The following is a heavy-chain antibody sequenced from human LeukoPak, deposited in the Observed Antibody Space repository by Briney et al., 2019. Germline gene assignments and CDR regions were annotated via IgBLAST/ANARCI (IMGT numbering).Heavy chain of an antibody. J-gene: IGHJ4*02. CDR1: GGTFSSYA. Sequence: SVKVSCKASGGTFSSYAISWVRQAPGQGLEWMGGIIPIFGTANYTQKFQGRVTITADKSTSTAYMELSSLRSEDTAVYYCARDRIPSGWYDYWGQGTLVTVSS. D-gene: IGHD6-19*01. CDR2: IIPIFGTA. V-gene: IGHV1-69*06. CDR3: ARDRIPSGWYDY.